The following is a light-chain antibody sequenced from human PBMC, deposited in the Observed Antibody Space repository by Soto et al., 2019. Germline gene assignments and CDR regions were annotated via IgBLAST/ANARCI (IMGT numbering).Light chain of an antibody. J-gene: IGKJ1*01. CDR1: QSVSSN. Sequence: EIVMTQSPATLSVSPRQRATLSYRASQSVSSNLAWYQQKPGQAPRLLIYRASTRATGIPARFSGSGSGTEFTLTISSLQSEDFAVYYCQQYNNWPRTFGQGTKVEI. V-gene: IGKV3-15*01. CDR3: QQYNNWPRT. CDR2: RAS.